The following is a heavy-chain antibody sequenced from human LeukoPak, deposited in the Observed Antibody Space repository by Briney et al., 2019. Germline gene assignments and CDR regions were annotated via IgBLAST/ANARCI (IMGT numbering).Heavy chain of an antibody. V-gene: IGHV3-33*01. CDR2: IWYDGSNK. CDR3: AVTYDSSGYYFGYFQH. Sequence: GGSLRLSCAASGFTFSSYGMQWVRQAPGKGLEWVAVIWYDGSNKYYADSVKGRFTISRDNSKNTLYLQMNSLRAEDTAVYYCAVTYDSSGYYFGYFQHWGQGTLVTVSS. J-gene: IGHJ1*01. CDR1: GFTFSSYG. D-gene: IGHD3-22*01.